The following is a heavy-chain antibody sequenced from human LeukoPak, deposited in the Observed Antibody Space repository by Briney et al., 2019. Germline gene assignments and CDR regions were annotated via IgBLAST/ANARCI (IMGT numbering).Heavy chain of an antibody. CDR3: ARDQTDSSGWYVFDY. D-gene: IGHD6-19*01. CDR2: ISYDGSNK. Sequence: GGSLRLSCAASGFTFSSYAMHWVRQAPGKGLGWVAVISYDGSNKYYADSAKGRFTISRDNSKNTLYLQMNSLRAEDTAVYYCARDQTDSSGWYVFDYWGQGTLVTVSS. V-gene: IGHV3-30-3*01. CDR1: GFTFSSYA. J-gene: IGHJ4*02.